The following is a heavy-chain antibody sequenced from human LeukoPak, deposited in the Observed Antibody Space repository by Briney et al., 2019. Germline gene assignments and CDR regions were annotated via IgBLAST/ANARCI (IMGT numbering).Heavy chain of an antibody. J-gene: IGHJ3*02. V-gene: IGHV4-61*05. CDR1: GASISSSGYF. D-gene: IGHD6-13*01. CDR3: ARHQGSYSSSWYYISEAFDI. CDR2: IYYSGST. Sequence: SQTLSLTCTVSGASISSSGYFWGWIRQPPGKGLEWIGYIYYSGSTNYNPSLKSRVTISVDTSKNQFSLKLSSVTAADTAVYYCARHQGSYSSSWYYISEAFDIWGQGTMVTVSS.